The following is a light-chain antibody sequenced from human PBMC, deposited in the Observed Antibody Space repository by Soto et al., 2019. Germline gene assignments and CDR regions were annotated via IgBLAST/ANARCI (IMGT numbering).Light chain of an antibody. CDR2: DAS. J-gene: IGKJ4*01. Sequence: EIVLTQSPATLSLSPGERATLSCRASQRVSSYLAWYQQKPGQAPRLLIYDASNWATGIPARFSGSGSGTDFTLPMSSLEPEDFAVYYCQQRSNWLTLGGGTKVEIK. V-gene: IGKV3-11*01. CDR1: QRVSSY. CDR3: QQRSNWLT.